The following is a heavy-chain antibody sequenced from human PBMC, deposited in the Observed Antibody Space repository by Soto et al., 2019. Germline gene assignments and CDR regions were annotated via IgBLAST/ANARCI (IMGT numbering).Heavy chain of an antibody. CDR1: GFTFSSYW. D-gene: IGHD2-2*01. Sequence: EVQLVESGGGLVQPGGSLRLSCAASGFTFSSYWMSWVRQAQGKGLEWVANIKQDGSEKYYVDSVKGRFTISRDNAKNSLYLQMNSLRAEDTAVYYCARTRARGGTSHLYYFDYWGQGTLVTVSS. CDR3: ARTRARGGTSHLYYFDY. V-gene: IGHV3-7*01. J-gene: IGHJ4*02. CDR2: IKQDGSEK.